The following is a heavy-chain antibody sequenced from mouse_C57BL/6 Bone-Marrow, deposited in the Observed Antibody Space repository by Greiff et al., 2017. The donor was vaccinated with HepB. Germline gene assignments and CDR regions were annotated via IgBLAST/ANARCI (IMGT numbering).Heavy chain of an antibody. CDR2: IYIGNGYT. CDR3: ARNLWLRIYAMDY. J-gene: IGHJ4*01. Sequence: EVKLMESGAKLVRPGSSVKMSCKTSGYTFTSYGINWVKQRPGQGLEWIGYIYIGNGYTEYNEKFKGKATLTSDTSSSTAYMQLSSLTSEDSAIYFCARNLWLRIYAMDYWGQGTSVTVSS. V-gene: IGHV1-58*01. CDR1: GYTFTSYG. D-gene: IGHD2-2*01.